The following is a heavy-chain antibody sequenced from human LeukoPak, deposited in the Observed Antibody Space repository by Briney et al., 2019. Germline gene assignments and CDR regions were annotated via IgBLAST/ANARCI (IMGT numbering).Heavy chain of an antibody. J-gene: IGHJ3*02. D-gene: IGHD1-26*01. Sequence: SETLSLTCTVSGGSISSSSYYWGWIRQPPGKGLEWIGSIYYSGSTYYNPSLKSRVTISVDTSKNQFSLKLSSVTAADTAVYYCARGPVGATNDAFDIWGQGTMVTVSS. CDR1: GGSISSSSYY. CDR3: ARGPVGATNDAFDI. V-gene: IGHV4-39*07. CDR2: IYYSGST.